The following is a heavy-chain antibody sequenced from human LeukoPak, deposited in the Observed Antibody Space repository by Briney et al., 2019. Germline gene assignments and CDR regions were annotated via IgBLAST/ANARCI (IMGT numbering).Heavy chain of an antibody. CDR3: ATQQGGNPVY. CDR1: GFTFSSYW. J-gene: IGHJ4*02. CDR2: ITNDGSST. Sequence: GGSLRLSCAASGFTFSSYWMHWVRQAPGKGLVWVSRITNDGSSTTYANSVKGRFTISRDNAKNMLYLQVNSLRAEDTAVYYCATQQGGNPVYWGQGTLGTVSS. D-gene: IGHD1-14*01. V-gene: IGHV3-74*01.